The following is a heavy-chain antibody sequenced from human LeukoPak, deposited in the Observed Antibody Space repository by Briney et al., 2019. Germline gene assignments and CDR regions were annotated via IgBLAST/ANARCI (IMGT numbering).Heavy chain of an antibody. CDR2: IICMFNIA. J-gene: IGHJ6*02. V-gene: IGHV1-69*04. Sequence: SVRVSCKASGYTFTSYGISWVRQAPGQGLEWMGRIICMFNIANYAQKFQGRVTITADKSTNTTYMEVSSLRSEDTAVYYCARDGTTDHYYYSMDVWGQGTTVTVSS. CDR3: ARDGTTDHYYYSMDV. CDR1: GYTFTSYG. D-gene: IGHD1/OR15-1a*01.